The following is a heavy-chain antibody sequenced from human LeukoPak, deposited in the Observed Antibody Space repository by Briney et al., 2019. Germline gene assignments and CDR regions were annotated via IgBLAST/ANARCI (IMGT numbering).Heavy chain of an antibody. CDR2: INHSGST. V-gene: IGHV4-34*01. CDR1: GGSFSGYY. CDR3: ARHLEDYDFWSGSETDYYYYMDV. D-gene: IGHD3-3*01. J-gene: IGHJ6*03. Sequence: SETLSLTCAVYGGSFSGYYWSWIRQPPGKGLEWIGEINHSGSTNYNPSLKSRVTISVDTSKNQFSLKLSSVTAADTAVYYCARHLEDYDFWSGSETDYYYYMDVWGKGTTVTVSS.